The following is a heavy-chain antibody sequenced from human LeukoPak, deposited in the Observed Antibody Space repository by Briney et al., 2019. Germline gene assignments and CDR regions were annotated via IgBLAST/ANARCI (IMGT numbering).Heavy chain of an antibody. CDR3: VREWGLRLAVNPKGMDV. Sequence: ASVKVSCKASGYTFTSYDIHWVRQAPGQGLEWMGIVHPSTGSTSFTQKFQGRVTMTSDTSTRTVYMELSSLRSEDTAVYYCVREWGLRLAVNPKGMDVWGQGTTVIVSS. CDR1: GYTFTSYD. J-gene: IGHJ6*02. V-gene: IGHV1-46*01. CDR2: VHPSTGST. D-gene: IGHD6-19*01.